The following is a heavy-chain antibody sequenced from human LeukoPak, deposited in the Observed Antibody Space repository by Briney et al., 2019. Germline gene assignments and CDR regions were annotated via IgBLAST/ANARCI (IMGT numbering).Heavy chain of an antibody. D-gene: IGHD3-22*01. Sequence: GGSLRLSCAASGFTFSSYGMHWVRQAPGKGLEWVAVISYDGSNKYYADSVKGRFTISRDNSKNTLYLQMNSLRAGDTAVYYCAKSYDSSGFLFDYWGQGTLVTVSS. J-gene: IGHJ4*02. V-gene: IGHV3-30*18. CDR2: ISYDGSNK. CDR1: GFTFSSYG. CDR3: AKSYDSSGFLFDY.